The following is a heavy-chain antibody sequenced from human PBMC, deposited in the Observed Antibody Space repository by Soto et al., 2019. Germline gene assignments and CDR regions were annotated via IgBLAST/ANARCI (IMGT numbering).Heavy chain of an antibody. D-gene: IGHD6-6*01. V-gene: IGHV4-39*01. CDR1: GGSISSSSYY. CDR3: ARRKQIVDY. CDR2: IYYSGST. J-gene: IGHJ4*02. Sequence: QLQLQESGPGLVKPSETLSLTCTVSGGSISSSSYYWGWSRQPPGKGREWIGSIYYSGSTYYNPSRQGRVTISVDTSKNQFSLKLSSGTAADTAVYYCARRKQIVDYWGQGTMVTVSS.